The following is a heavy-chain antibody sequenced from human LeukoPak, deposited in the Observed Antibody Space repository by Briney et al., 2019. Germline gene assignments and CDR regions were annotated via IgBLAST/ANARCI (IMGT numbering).Heavy chain of an antibody. D-gene: IGHD6-13*01. CDR3: ARDSIAAAGTGGYYFDY. Sequence: GSLRLSCAASGFTFSSYSINWVRQAPGKGLEWVSSISSSSSYIYYADSVKGRFTISRDNAKNSLYLQMNSLRAEDTAVYYCARDSIAAAGTGGYYFDYWGQGTLVTVSS. V-gene: IGHV3-21*01. J-gene: IGHJ4*02. CDR1: GFTFSSYS. CDR2: ISSSSSYI.